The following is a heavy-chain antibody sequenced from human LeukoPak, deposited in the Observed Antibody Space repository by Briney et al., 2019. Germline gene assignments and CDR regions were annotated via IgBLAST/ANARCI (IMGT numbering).Heavy chain of an antibody. CDR2: IYTSGST. J-gene: IGHJ6*03. Sequence: PSETLSLTCTVSGGSISSGSYYWSWIRQPAGKGLEWIGRIYTSGSTNYNPSLKSRVTISVDTSKNQFSLKLSSVTAADTAVYYCARDYYGSGSPTDENYYYYYYMDVWGKGTTVTISS. D-gene: IGHD3-10*01. V-gene: IGHV4-61*02. CDR1: GGSISSGSYY. CDR3: ARDYYGSGSPTDENYYYYYYMDV.